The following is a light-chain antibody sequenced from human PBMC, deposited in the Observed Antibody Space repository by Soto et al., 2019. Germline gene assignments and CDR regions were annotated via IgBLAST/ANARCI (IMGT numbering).Light chain of an antibody. CDR1: QSVSTN. Sequence: DIVLTQSPATLSVSPGERATLSCRASQSVSTNLAWYQHKLGQAPRLLIYGASTRVTGIPARVSGSGSGTDFTLTISYLKSEDFGIYYCQQYYNGRPPVTFGGGTKVES. CDR2: GAS. CDR3: QQYYNGRPPVT. J-gene: IGKJ4*01. V-gene: IGKV3-15*01.